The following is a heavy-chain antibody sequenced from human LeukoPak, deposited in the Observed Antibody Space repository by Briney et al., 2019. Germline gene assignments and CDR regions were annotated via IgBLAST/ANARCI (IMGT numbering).Heavy chain of an antibody. V-gene: IGHV4-39*01. CDR3: ARHNLGYSSGWGDWFDP. CDR2: IYYSGST. J-gene: IGHJ5*02. CDR1: GGSISSSSYY. Sequence: SETLSLTCTVSGGSISSSSYYWGWIRQPPGKGLEWIGSIYYSGSTYYNPSLKSRVTISVDTSKNQFSLKLSSVTAADTAVYYCARHNLGYSSGWGDWFDPWGQGTLVTVSS. D-gene: IGHD6-19*01.